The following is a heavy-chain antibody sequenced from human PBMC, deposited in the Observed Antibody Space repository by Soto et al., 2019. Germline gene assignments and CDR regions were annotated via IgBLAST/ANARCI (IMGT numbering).Heavy chain of an antibody. D-gene: IGHD3-22*01. CDR3: ARDGYYDSSGYYSPGRFDP. V-gene: IGHV4-61*01. CDR1: GGSVSSGSYY. Sequence: SLTCTVSGGSVSSGSYYWSWIRQPPGKGLEWIGYIYYSGSTNYNPSLKSRVTISVDTSKNQFSLKLSSVTAADTAVYYCARDGYYDSSGYYSPGRFDPWGQGTLVTVSS. J-gene: IGHJ5*02. CDR2: IYYSGST.